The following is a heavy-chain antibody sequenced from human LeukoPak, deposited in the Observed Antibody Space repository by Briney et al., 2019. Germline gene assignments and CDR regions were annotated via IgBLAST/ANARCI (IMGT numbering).Heavy chain of an antibody. CDR2: IIPILGIA. Sequence: SVKVSCKASGYTFTSYGISWVRQAPGQGLEWMGRIIPILGIANYAQKFQGRVTITADKSTSTAYMELSSLRSEDTTVYYCASINYYDFWSGHLDYGMDVWGQGTTVTVSS. J-gene: IGHJ6*02. CDR3: ASINYYDFWSGHLDYGMDV. V-gene: IGHV1-69*04. CDR1: GYTFTSYG. D-gene: IGHD3-3*01.